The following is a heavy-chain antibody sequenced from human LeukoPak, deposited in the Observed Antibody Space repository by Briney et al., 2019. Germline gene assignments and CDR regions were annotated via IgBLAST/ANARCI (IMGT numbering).Heavy chain of an antibody. CDR2: ISYDGSNK. CDR1: GFTFSSYA. D-gene: IGHD6-19*01. CDR3: ARLGIAVAGQFDY. Sequence: PGRSLRLSCAASGFTFSSYAMHWVRQAPGKGLEWVAVISYDGSNKYYADSVKGRFTSSRDNSKNTLYLQMNSLRAEDTAVYYCARLGIAVAGQFDYWGQGTLVTVSS. V-gene: IGHV3-30*04. J-gene: IGHJ4*02.